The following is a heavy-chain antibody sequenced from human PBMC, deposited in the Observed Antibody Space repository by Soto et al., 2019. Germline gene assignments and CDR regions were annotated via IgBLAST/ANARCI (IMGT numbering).Heavy chain of an antibody. CDR1: GETKDNRS. Sequence: CEAPGETKDNRSLRWARQENGQRLAWMGWINAGNGNTKFSQKFQDRVTITRDTSASTAYMELSSLRSEDTAVYYCSRDLRVRRGWSTVSAYWGQRTLVLGSS. D-gene: IGHD6-19*01. V-gene: IGHV1-3*01. CDR2: INAGNGNT. CDR3: SRDLRVRRGWSTVSAY. J-gene: IGHJ1*01.